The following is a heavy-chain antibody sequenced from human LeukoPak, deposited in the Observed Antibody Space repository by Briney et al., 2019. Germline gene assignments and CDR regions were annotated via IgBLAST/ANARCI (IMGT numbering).Heavy chain of an antibody. CDR3: ARDTGYSYGYWFY. Sequence: PGGSLRLSCAASGFTFSSYGMSWVRQAPGKGLEWVSVISGSGGSTYYADSVKGRFTISRDNSKNTLYLQTNSLRAEDTAVYYCARDTGYSYGYWFYWGQGTLVTVSS. V-gene: IGHV3-23*01. CDR2: ISGSGGST. CDR1: GFTFSSYG. J-gene: IGHJ4*02. D-gene: IGHD5-18*01.